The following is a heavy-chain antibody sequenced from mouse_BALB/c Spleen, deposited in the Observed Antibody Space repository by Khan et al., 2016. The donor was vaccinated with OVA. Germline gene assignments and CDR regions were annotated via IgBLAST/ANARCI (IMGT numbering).Heavy chain of an antibody. V-gene: IGHV3-2*02. D-gene: IGHD1-1*01. CDR1: GYSITSNYA. Sequence: EVQLQESGPGLVKPSQSLSLTCTVTGYSITSNYAWNWIRQFPGNKLEWMGYISCSGSTTYNPSLKSRISITRDTSKNQFFLQLKSVTTEDTATYYCARGNYYGYYFDYWGQGTSLTVSS. CDR2: ISCSGST. J-gene: IGHJ2*02. CDR3: ARGNYYGYYFDY.